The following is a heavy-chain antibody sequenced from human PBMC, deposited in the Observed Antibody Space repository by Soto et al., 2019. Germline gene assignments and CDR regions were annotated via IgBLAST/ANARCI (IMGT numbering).Heavy chain of an antibody. D-gene: IGHD4-17*01. V-gene: IGHV4-59*01. Sequence: SETLSLTCTVSGGSISSSYWIWIRQPPGRGLEWIAYIHYSGSTNYNPSPKSRVTISVDTSKNQFSLKLTSVTAADTAVYYCARYYGDRTAIDISGQGTMVTVSS. CDR3: ARYYGDRTAIDI. CDR2: IHYSGST. CDR1: GGSISSSY. J-gene: IGHJ3*02.